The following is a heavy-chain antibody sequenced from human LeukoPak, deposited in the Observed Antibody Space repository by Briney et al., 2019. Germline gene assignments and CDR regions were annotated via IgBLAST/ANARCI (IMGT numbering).Heavy chain of an antibody. CDR1: GYTFTSYD. J-gene: IGHJ5*02. CDR2: MNPNSGNT. V-gene: IGHV1-8*01. D-gene: IGHD3-10*01. Sequence: GASVKVSCKASGYTFTSYDINWVRQATGQGLEWMGWMNPNSGNTGYAQKLQGRVNMTRNTSISTAYMELSSLRSEDTAVYYCAVGYYGSGSFPWGQGTLVTVSS. CDR3: AVGYYGSGSFP.